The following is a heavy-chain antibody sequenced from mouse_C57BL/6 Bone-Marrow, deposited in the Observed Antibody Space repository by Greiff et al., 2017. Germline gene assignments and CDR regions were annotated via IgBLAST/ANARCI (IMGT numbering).Heavy chain of an antibody. CDR2: INPNNGGT. CDR3: AKLRDYAMDY. J-gene: IGHJ4*01. D-gene: IGHD1-1*01. CDR1: GYTFTDYY. V-gene: IGHV1-26*01. Sequence: EVQLQQSGPELVKPGASVKISCKASGYTFTDYYMNWVKQSHGKSLEWIGDINPNNGGTSYKQQFKGKATLTVDKSSSTAYMELRSLTSEDSAVYYCAKLRDYAMDYWGQGTSVTVSS.